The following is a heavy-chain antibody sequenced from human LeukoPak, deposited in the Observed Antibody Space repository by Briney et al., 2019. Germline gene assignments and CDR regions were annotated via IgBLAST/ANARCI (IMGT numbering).Heavy chain of an antibody. CDR2: MNPNSGNT. CDR1: GYTFTSYD. D-gene: IGHD6-6*01. V-gene: IGHV1-8*03. J-gene: IGHJ4*02. CDR3: AKVDRIAARGAHDY. Sequence: ASVKVSCKASGYTFTSYDINWVRQATGQGLEWMGWMNPNSGNTGYAQKFQGRVTITRNTSISTAYMELSSLRSEDTAVYYCAKVDRIAARGAHDYWGQGTLVTVSS.